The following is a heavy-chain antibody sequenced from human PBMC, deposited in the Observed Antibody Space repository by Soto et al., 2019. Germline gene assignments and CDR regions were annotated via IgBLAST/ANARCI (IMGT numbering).Heavy chain of an antibody. CDR2: ISGSGGTS. Sequence: EVELSESGGGLVQPGGSLRLSCAASGFNFRSYAMSWVRRAPGKGLEWVSAISGSGGTSYFADSVRGRFTISRDNSKNTLYLQLSTLRVGAQAEYFCAKGRGSSWTIDYWGQGTLVTVSS. CDR1: GFNFRSYA. J-gene: IGHJ4*02. CDR3: AKGRGSSWTIDY. V-gene: IGHV3-23*01. D-gene: IGHD6-13*01.